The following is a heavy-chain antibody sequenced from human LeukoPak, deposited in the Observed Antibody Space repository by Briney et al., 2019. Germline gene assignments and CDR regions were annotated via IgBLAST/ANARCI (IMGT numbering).Heavy chain of an antibody. V-gene: IGHV1-69*05. J-gene: IGHJ4*02. CDR3: ARSGSSSWYSQYYFDY. CDR2: IIPIFGTA. CDR1: GGTFSSYA. D-gene: IGHD6-13*01. Sequence: SVKVSCKASGGTFSSYAISWVRQAPGQGLEWMGGIIPIFGTANYAQKFQGRVTITRDTSASTAYMELSSLRSEDTAVYYCARSGSSSWYSQYYFDYWGQGTLVTVSS.